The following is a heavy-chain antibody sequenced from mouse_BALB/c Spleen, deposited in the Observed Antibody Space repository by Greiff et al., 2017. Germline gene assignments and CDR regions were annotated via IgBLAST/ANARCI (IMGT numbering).Heavy chain of an antibody. J-gene: IGHJ3*01. CDR3: ARAYYYGSSSWFAY. CDR1: GFTFSDYY. Sequence: DVQLVESGGGLVKPGGSLKLSCAASGFTFSDYYMYWVRQTPEKRLEWVATISDGGSYTYYPDSVKGRFTISRDNAKNNLYLQMSSLKSEDTAMYYGARAYYYGSSSWFAYWGQGTLVTVSA. CDR2: ISDGGSYT. V-gene: IGHV5-4*02. D-gene: IGHD1-1*01.